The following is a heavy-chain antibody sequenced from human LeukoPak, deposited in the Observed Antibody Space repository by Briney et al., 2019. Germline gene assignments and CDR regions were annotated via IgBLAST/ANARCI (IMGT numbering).Heavy chain of an antibody. CDR3: VLPYDYGDYVFDY. D-gene: IGHD4-17*01. CDR1: GFTFSSYA. CDR2: ISGSGGST. J-gene: IGHJ4*02. V-gene: IGHV3-23*01. Sequence: GGSLRLSCAASGFTFSSYAMSWVRQAPGKGLEWVSAISGSGGSTYYADSVKGRFTISRDNSKNTLYLQMNSLRAEDTAVYYCVLPYDYGDYVFDYWGQGTLVTASS.